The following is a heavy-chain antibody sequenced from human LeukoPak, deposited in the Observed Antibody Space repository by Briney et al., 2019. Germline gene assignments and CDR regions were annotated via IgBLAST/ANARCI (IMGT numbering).Heavy chain of an antibody. CDR2: INSDGSSK. Sequence: PGGSLRLSCAASGFTFSSSWMHWVRQAPGQGLVWVSRINSDGSSKVHADSVKGRFTISRDNAKNMLYLQMNSLRADDTAVYYCTRGNSGPDYWGQGTLVTVSS. CDR3: TRGNSGPDY. D-gene: IGHD5-12*01. J-gene: IGHJ4*02. V-gene: IGHV3-74*01. CDR1: GFTFSSSW.